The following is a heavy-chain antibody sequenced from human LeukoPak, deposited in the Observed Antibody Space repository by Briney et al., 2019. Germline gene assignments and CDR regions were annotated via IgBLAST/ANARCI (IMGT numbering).Heavy chain of an antibody. J-gene: IGHJ4*02. Sequence: ASETLSLTCTVSGGSISSSSYYWGWIRQPPGKGLEWIGSIYYSGSTYYNPSLKSRVTISVDTSKNQFSLKLSSVTAADTAVYYCARHYKTGIAAAGFDYWGQGTLVTVSS. D-gene: IGHD6-13*01. V-gene: IGHV4-39*01. CDR3: ARHYKTGIAAAGFDY. CDR1: GGSISSSSYY. CDR2: IYYSGST.